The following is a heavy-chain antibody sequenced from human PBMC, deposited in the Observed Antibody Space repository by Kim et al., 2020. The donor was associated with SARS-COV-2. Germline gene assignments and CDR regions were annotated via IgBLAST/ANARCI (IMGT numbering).Heavy chain of an antibody. CDR3: ARADDTLTGYVDY. D-gene: IGHD3-9*01. J-gene: IGHJ4*02. CDR1: GYTFTSYG. Sequence: ASVKVSCKASGYTFTSYGITWVRQAPGQGLEWMGWINSKNGDTKYAENLQGRAIMTTDISTNTVDLDLGSLTSDDTAVYYCARADDTLTGYVDYWGQGTLVTVSS. V-gene: IGHV1-18*01. CDR2: INSKNGDT.